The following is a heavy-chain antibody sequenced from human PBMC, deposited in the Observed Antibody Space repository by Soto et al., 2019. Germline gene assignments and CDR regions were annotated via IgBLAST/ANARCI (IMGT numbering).Heavy chain of an antibody. J-gene: IGHJ5*02. D-gene: IGHD1-26*01. Sequence: GGSLRLSCATSGFTVSSNYMSWVRQAPGKGLEWVSVIYSGGSTYYADSVKGRFTISRDNSKNTLYLQMNSLRAEDTAVYYCARLVGPPTTGFDPWGQGTLVTVSS. CDR2: IYSGGST. V-gene: IGHV3-53*01. CDR1: GFTVSSNY. CDR3: ARLVGPPTTGFDP.